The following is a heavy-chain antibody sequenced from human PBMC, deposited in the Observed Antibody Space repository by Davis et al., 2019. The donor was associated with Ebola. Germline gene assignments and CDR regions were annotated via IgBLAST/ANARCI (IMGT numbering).Heavy chain of an antibody. Sequence: PGGSLRLSCAASGFTFRSYAMNWVRQAPGKGLEWVSGTSGVGYNTYYADSVKGRFTISRDNSKNTLYLYMNSLSADDTAIYYCATCGFCVSASGIDYRGQGTLVTVSS. V-gene: IGHV3-23*01. D-gene: IGHD6-19*01. CDR1: GFTFRSYA. J-gene: IGHJ4*02. CDR2: TSGVGYNT. CDR3: ATCGFCVSASGIDY.